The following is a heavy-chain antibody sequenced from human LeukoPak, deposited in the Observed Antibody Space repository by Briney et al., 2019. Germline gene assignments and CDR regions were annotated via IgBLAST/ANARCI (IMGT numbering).Heavy chain of an antibody. D-gene: IGHD4-23*01. CDR2: ISGSGGST. CDR1: GFTFSSCA. V-gene: IGHV3-23*01. Sequence: GGSLRLSCAASGFTFSSCAMSWVRQAPGKGLEWVSAISGSGGSTYYADSVKGRFTISRDNSKNTLYLQMNSLRAEDTAVYYCASTGAVATFDYWGQGTLVTVSS. J-gene: IGHJ4*02. CDR3: ASTGAVATFDY.